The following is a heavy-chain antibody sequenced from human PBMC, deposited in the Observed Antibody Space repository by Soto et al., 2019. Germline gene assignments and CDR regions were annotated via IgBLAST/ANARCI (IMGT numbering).Heavy chain of an antibody. CDR2: ISYDGSNK. CDR1: GFTFSSYA. J-gene: IGHJ1*01. Sequence: PGGSLRLSCAASGFTFSSYAMHRVRQAPGKGLEWVAVISYDGSNKYYADSVKGRFTISRDNSKNTLYLQMNSLRAEDTAVYYCARDAGSDDSSDYYLEYFHHWGQGTLVTVPS. CDR3: ARDAGSDDSSDYYLEYFHH. D-gene: IGHD3-22*01. V-gene: IGHV3-30-3*01.